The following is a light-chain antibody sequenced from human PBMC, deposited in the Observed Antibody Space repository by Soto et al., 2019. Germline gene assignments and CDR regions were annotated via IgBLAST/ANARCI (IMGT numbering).Light chain of an antibody. Sequence: DIQLTQSPSFLSASVGDRVTITCRASQGIRDFLAWYQQKPGQPPKLLIYAASTLQTGVPTRFSGIASGTEFTLINSNLQPADFATYYGQQYNVYPLTFGGGTNVEIK. J-gene: IGKJ4*01. V-gene: IGKV1-9*01. CDR3: QQYNVYPLT. CDR1: QGIRDF. CDR2: AAS.